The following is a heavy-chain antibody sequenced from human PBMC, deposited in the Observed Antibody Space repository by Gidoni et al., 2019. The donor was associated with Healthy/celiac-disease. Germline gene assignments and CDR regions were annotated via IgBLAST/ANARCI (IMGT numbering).Heavy chain of an antibody. CDR2: SSSSGGST. Sequence: EVQLLEYGGGLVQPGGSLRLSCAAPGFPFSSYAMSWGRQAPGKGLEWVSASSSSGGSTYYADSVKGRFTISRDNSKNTLYLQMNSLRAEDTAVYYCAKGRSSGWYSPSWWGQGTMVTVSS. V-gene: IGHV3-23*01. CDR3: AKGRSSGWYSPSW. J-gene: IGHJ4*02. D-gene: IGHD6-19*01. CDR1: GFPFSSYA.